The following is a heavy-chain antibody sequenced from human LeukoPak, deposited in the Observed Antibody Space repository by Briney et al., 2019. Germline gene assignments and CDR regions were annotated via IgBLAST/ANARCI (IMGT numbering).Heavy chain of an antibody. Sequence: PSETLSLTCAVSGYFINSGYYWAWIRQPPGKGLEWIGSIYHSGSTYYNPSLKSRVTISVDTSKNQFSLKLSSVTAADTAVYYCARLSNWFDPWGQGTLVTVSS. V-gene: IGHV4-38-2*01. CDR3: ARLSNWFDP. J-gene: IGHJ5*02. CDR1: GYFINSGYY. CDR2: IYHSGST.